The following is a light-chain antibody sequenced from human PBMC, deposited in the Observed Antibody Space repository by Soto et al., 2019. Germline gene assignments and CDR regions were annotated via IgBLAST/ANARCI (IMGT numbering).Light chain of an antibody. J-gene: IGKJ2*01. Sequence: EIVLTQSPGTLSLSPGETVTLSCRASQSVSSNFLAWYQHKPGQAPRLLIYGASSRATGIPDRFSGSGSVTDFTLTISGLEPEDFAVYFCQQYDTSPSGTFGQGTKLEIK. V-gene: IGKV3-20*01. CDR1: QSVSSNF. CDR2: GAS. CDR3: QQYDTSPSGT.